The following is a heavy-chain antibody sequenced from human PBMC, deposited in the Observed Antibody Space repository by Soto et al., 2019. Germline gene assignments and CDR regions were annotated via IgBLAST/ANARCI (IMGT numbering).Heavy chain of an antibody. V-gene: IGHV1-69*13. Sequence: SVKVSCKASGGTFSSYSISWVGQAPGQGLEWMGGIIPIFGTANYAQKFQGRVTITADESTSTAYMELSSLRSEDTAVYYCARDFESSGISPILGNYYYGMDVWGQGTTVTVSS. D-gene: IGHD3-10*01. CDR2: IIPIFGTA. J-gene: IGHJ6*02. CDR3: ARDFESSGISPILGNYYYGMDV. CDR1: GGTFSSYS.